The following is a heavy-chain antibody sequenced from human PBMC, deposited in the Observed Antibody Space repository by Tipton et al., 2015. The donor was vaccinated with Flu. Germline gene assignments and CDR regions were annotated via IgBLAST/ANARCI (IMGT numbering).Heavy chain of an antibody. D-gene: IGHD3-3*01. CDR3: AKDQAISGVDCTDK. J-gene: IGHJ4*02. CDR1: GFPFSSYA. V-gene: IGHV3-23*01. Sequence: SLRLSCAASGFPFSSYAMSWVRQAPGKGLQWVSSIVGAGDVTHYAAFVRGRFLISRDNSKNMVFLQMDSLTADDTAVYYCAKDQAISGVDCTDKWGQGTLVTVSS. CDR2: IVGAGDVT.